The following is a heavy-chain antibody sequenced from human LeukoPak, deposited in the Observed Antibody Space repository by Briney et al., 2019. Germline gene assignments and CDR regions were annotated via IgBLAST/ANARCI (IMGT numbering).Heavy chain of an antibody. J-gene: IGHJ6*02. CDR3: ARDWGIVGATTLGPNKDYYYYGMDV. Sequence: PSETLSLTCTVSGGSISSSSYYWGWIRQPPGKGLEWIGSIYYGGSTYYNPSLKSRVTISVDTSKNQFSLKLSSVTAADTAVYYCARDWGIVGATTLGPNKDYYYYGMDVWGQGTTVTVSS. CDR1: GGSISSSSYY. D-gene: IGHD1-26*01. V-gene: IGHV4-39*07. CDR2: IYYGGST.